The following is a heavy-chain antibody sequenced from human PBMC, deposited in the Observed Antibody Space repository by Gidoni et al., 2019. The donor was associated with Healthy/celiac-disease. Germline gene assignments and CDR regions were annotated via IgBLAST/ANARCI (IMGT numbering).Heavy chain of an antibody. V-gene: IGHV3-30*18. J-gene: IGHJ4*02. D-gene: IGHD1-26*01. Sequence: QVQLVASGGGVVQPGRSLRLSCAAPGFTFSSYGMHWVRQAPGKGLEWVAVISYDGSNKYYADSVKGRFTISRDNSKNTLYLQMNSLRAEDTAVYYCAKNQVRVGATMFDYWGQGTLVTVSS. CDR3: AKNQVRVGATMFDY. CDR2: ISYDGSNK. CDR1: GFTFSSYG.